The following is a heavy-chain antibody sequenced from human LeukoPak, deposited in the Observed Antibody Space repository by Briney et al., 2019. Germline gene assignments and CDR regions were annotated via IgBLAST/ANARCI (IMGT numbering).Heavy chain of an antibody. D-gene: IGHD1-14*01. J-gene: IGHJ4*02. CDR1: GFTFSSYA. V-gene: IGHV3-30-3*01. Sequence: AGGSLRLSCAASGFTFSSYAMHWVRQAPGKGLEWVAVISYDGSNKYYADSVKGRFTISRDNSKNTLYLQMNSLRAEDTAVYYCARVYTNRDYWGQGTLVTVSS. CDR3: ARVYTNRDY. CDR2: ISYDGSNK.